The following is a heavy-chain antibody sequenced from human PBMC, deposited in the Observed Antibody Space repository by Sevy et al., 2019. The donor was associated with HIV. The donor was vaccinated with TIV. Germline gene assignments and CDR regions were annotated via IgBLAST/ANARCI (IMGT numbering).Heavy chain of an antibody. Sequence: GGSLRLSCAASGFTFAKYSMSWVRQAPGKGLEWVSAISGSGGSTYYADSVKGRFTISRDNSKNTLYLQMNSLRAEDTAVYYCAKDPITMIVVAYYFDYWGQEPWSPSPQ. CDR1: GFTFAKYS. CDR3: AKDPITMIVVAYYFDY. CDR2: ISGSGGST. V-gene: IGHV3-23*01. D-gene: IGHD3-22*01. J-gene: IGHJ4*01.